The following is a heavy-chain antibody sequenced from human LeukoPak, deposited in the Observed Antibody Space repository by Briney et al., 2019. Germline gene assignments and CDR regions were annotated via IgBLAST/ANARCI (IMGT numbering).Heavy chain of an antibody. CDR3: AKKGYYASGSYFDY. J-gene: IGHJ4*02. CDR1: GFTFSSYV. CDR2: ISYDGSNE. D-gene: IGHD3-10*01. Sequence: GGSLRLSCAASGFTFSSYVMHWVRQAPGKGLEWVAIISYDGSNEYYADSVKGRFTIYRDNSKNTLYLQMNSLRPEDTAMYYCAKKGYYASGSYFDYWGQGTLVTVSS. V-gene: IGHV3-30*04.